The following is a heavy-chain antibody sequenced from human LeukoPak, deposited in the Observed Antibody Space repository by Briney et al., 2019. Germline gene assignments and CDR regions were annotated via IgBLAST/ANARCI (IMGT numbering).Heavy chain of an antibody. CDR2: IYTSGST. CDR1: GGSISSYY. CDR3: ARVGATPPAWYYFDY. V-gene: IGHV4-4*07. J-gene: IGHJ4*02. Sequence: PSETLSLTCTVSGGSISSYYWSWIRQPAGKGLEWIGRIYTSGSTNYNPSLKSRVTMSVDTSKNQFSLKLSSVTAADTAVYYCARVGATPPAWYYFDYWGQGTLVTVSS. D-gene: IGHD1-26*01.